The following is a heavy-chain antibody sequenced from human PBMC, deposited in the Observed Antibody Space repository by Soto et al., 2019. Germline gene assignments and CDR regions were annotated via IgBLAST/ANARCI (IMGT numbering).Heavy chain of an antibody. CDR2: ISYDGSNK. Sequence: GGSLRLSCAASGFTFSSYAMHWVRQAPGKGLEWVAVISYDGSNKYYADSVKGRFTISRDNSKNTLYLQMNSLRAEDTAVYYCARDISHYGLIDYWGQGTLVTVSS. CDR3: ARDISHYGLIDY. V-gene: IGHV3-30-3*01. D-gene: IGHD3-10*01. J-gene: IGHJ4*02. CDR1: GFTFSSYA.